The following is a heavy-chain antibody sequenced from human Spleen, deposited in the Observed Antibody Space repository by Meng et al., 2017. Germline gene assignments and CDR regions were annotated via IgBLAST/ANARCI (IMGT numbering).Heavy chain of an antibody. D-gene: IGHD2/OR15-2a*01. CDR2: VDADGGAT. J-gene: IGHJ4*02. CDR3: VPRTTFYDY. Sequence: EVQLLVSVGGLVQPGVSLRLSCVVSGFIFNTYGMNWVRQAPGKGLEWVSTVDADGGATYYADSMKGRFTISRDNSKNTLYLQMNSLRVEDTAIYYCVPRTTFYDYWGQGTLVTVSS. V-gene: IGHV3-23*01. CDR1: GFIFNTYG.